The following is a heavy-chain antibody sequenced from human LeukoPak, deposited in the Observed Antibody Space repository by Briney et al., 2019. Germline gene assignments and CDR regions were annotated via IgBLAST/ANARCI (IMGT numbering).Heavy chain of an antibody. CDR2: IYSGGDT. J-gene: IGHJ4*02. Sequence: GGSLRLSCAASGFTVSSIYMSWVRQAPGKGLEWVSVIYSGGDTHYADSVKGRFTISRDNSKNTLYLQMNSLRAEDTAVYYCARDRFECTSTTRPYYFDYWGQGTLVTVSS. V-gene: IGHV3-53*01. CDR1: GFTVSSIY. CDR3: ARDRFECTSTTRPYYFDY. D-gene: IGHD2-2*01.